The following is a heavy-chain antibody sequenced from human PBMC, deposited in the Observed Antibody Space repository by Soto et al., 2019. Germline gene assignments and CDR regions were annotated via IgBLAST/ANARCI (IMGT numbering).Heavy chain of an antibody. CDR2: ISFNGLSQ. Sequence: QELLVESGGGVVQPGRSLRLSCAASGFTFSSFAMHWVRQAPGKGLEWVSVISFNGLSQFYPDSIRGRFTISRDNSKNTRKLQLDSLRPEDTAVYYCTRGGRGLRGAFDVWGQGTEVSVS. D-gene: IGHD3-16*01. CDR1: GFTFSSFA. V-gene: IGHV3-30*03. CDR3: TRGGRGLRGAFDV. J-gene: IGHJ3*01.